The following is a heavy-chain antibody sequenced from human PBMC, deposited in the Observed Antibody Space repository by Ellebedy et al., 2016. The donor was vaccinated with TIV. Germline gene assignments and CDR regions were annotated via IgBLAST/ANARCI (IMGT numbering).Heavy chain of an antibody. J-gene: IGHJ4*02. CDR3: ARDRYLDSSGPSPVDY. D-gene: IGHD3-22*01. CDR1: GFTFSSYA. V-gene: IGHV3-64*01. CDR2: ISSNGGST. Sequence: GESLKISCAASGFTFSSYAMHWVRQAPGKGLEYVSAISSNGGSTYYANSVKGRFTISRDNSKNTLYLQMGSLRAEDMAVYYCARDRYLDSSGPSPVDYWGQGTLVTVSS.